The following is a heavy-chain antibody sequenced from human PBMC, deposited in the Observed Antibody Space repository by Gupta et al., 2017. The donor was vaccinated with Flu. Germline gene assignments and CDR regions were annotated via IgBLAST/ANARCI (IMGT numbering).Heavy chain of an antibody. CDR3: TTSMYYDFWNGARFDN. Sequence: QVQLVQSGAEVRKPGSSVKVSCRTSGGPFSNHAISWVRQAPGHGLEWMGGIIPMSGASDYAQRFQDRLKITADMSATTAYMDLTSLTSDDTAVYFCTTSMYYDFWNGARFDNWGQGTRVTVSS. CDR1: GGPFSNHA. D-gene: IGHD3-3*01. CDR2: IIPMSGAS. J-gene: IGHJ4*02. V-gene: IGHV1-69*06.